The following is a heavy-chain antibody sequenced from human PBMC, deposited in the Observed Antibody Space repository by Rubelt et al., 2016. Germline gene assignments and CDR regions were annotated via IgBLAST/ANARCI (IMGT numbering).Heavy chain of an antibody. J-gene: IGHJ5*02. CDR3: ARGYRTSGYNWFDP. V-gene: IGHV4-34*01. CDR2: INHSGST. D-gene: IGHD3-10*01. Sequence: VQLVESGGGLVQPGGSLRLSCAASGFSFSDPYMDWVRQAPGKGLEWIGEINHSGSTNYNPSLKSRVTISVDTSKNQFSLKLSSVTAADTAVYYCARGYRTSGYNWFDPWGQGTLVTVSS. CDR1: GFSFSDPY.